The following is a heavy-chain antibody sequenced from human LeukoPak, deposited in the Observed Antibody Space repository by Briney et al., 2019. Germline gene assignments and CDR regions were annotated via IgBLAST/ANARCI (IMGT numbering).Heavy chain of an antibody. CDR2: INHSGST. D-gene: IGHD6-6*01. CDR3: ARGRSSIEARPSLGFDY. Sequence: SETLSLTCAVYGGSFSGYYWSWIRQPPGKGLEWIGEINHSGSTNYNPSLKSRVTISVDTSKNQFSLKLSSVTAADTAVYYCARGRSSIEARPSLGFDYWGQGTLVTVSS. J-gene: IGHJ4*02. V-gene: IGHV4-34*01. CDR1: GGSFSGYY.